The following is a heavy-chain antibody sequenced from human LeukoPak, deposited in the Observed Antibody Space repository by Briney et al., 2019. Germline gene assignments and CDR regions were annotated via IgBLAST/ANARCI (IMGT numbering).Heavy chain of an antibody. V-gene: IGHV1-2*02. CDR2: INPKSGGT. CDR1: EYIFIDYY. J-gene: IGHJ4*02. Sequence: ASVKVSCKASEYIFIDYYIHWVRQAPGQGLEWMGWINPKSGGTNSAQKFQGRVTMTRDTSFSTAYMELSRLTSDDTAVYYCARDRLSSGWTDLDYWGQGSLVTVSS. CDR3: ARDRLSSGWTDLDY. D-gene: IGHD6-19*01.